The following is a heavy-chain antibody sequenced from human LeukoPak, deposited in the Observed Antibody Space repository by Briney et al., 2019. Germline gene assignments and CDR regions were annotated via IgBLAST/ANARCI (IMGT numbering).Heavy chain of an antibody. J-gene: IGHJ4*02. CDR1: GFTVSSNY. CDR3: ARLYYGSGTTNDY. CDR2: IYSGGST. V-gene: IGHV3-66*04. D-gene: IGHD3-10*01. Sequence: GGSLRLSCAASGFTVSSNYMSWVRQAPGKGLEWVSGIYSGGSTYYADSVKGRFTISRGNSKNTLYLQMNSLRAEDTAVYYCARLYYGSGTTNDYWGQGTLVTVSS.